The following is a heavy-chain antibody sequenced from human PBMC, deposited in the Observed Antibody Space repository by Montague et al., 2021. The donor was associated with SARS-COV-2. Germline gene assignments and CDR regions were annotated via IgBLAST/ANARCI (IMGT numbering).Heavy chain of an antibody. CDR1: GGSISSSSYY. CDR2: IYYSGSA. Sequence: SETLSLTCTVSGGSISSSSYYRGWIREPPGKGLEWIGSIYYSGSAYYNPSLKSRVTISVDTSKNQFSLKLSSVTAADTAVYYCFLYSSSSRWFDPWGQGTLVTVSS. V-gene: IGHV4-39*01. CDR3: FLYSSSSRWFDP. D-gene: IGHD6-13*01. J-gene: IGHJ5*02.